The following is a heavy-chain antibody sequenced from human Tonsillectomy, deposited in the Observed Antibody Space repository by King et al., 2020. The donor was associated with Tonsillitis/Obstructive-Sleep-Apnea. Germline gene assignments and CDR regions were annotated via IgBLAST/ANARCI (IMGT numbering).Heavy chain of an antibody. CDR3: ARGDTYYDILTGYGY. Sequence: GGGGVRGGGSRSRSGAASGCGFSGYAMHWVRQAPGKGLEGGAVISCDGSNKYYADSVKGRFTISRDNSKNTLYLQMNSLRAEDTAVYYCARGDTYYDILTGYGYWGQGTLVTVSS. CDR2: ISCDGSNK. J-gene: IGHJ4*02. D-gene: IGHD3-9*01. V-gene: IGHV3-30*04. CDR1: GCGFSGYA.